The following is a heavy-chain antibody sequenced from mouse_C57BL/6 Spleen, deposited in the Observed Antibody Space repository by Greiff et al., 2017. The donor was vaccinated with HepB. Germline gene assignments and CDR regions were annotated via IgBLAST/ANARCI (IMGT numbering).Heavy chain of an antibody. Sequence: DVKLQESGGGLVQPGGSMKLSCAASGFTFSDAWMDWVRQSPEKGLEWVAEIRNKANNHATYYAESVKGRFTISRDDSKSSVYLQMNSLRAEDTGIDYCTRRGSSGYGTWFAYWGQGTLVTVSA. CDR2: IRNKANNHAT. J-gene: IGHJ3*01. D-gene: IGHD3-2*02. CDR1: GFTFSDAW. V-gene: IGHV6-6*01. CDR3: TRRGSSGYGTWFAY.